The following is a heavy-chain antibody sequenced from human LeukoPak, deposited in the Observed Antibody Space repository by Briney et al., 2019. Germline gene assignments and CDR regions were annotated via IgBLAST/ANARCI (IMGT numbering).Heavy chain of an antibody. CDR1: GVSFSGYY. Sequence: SETLSLTCAVYGVSFSGYYWSWLRQPPGKGLEWIGEINHSGSTNYNPSLKSRVTISVDTSKNQFSLKLSSVTAADTAVYYCARGRLGSSSYGYWGQGTLVTVSS. V-gene: IGHV4-34*01. CDR2: INHSGST. J-gene: IGHJ4*02. D-gene: IGHD6-6*01. CDR3: ARGRLGSSSYGY.